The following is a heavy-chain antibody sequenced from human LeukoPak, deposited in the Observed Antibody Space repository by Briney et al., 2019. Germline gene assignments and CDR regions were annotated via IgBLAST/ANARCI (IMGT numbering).Heavy chain of an antibody. J-gene: IGHJ6*03. Sequence: TLSLTCTVSGGSISSGGYYWSWIRQHPGKGLEWIGYIYYSGSTYYNPSLKSRVTISVDTSKNQFSLKLSSVTAADTAVYYCAGVRYCSGGSCYSPYYYYYMDVWGKGTTVTVSS. CDR3: AGVRYCSGGSCYSPYYYYYMDV. CDR1: GGSISSGGYY. D-gene: IGHD2-15*01. CDR2: IYYSGST. V-gene: IGHV4-31*03.